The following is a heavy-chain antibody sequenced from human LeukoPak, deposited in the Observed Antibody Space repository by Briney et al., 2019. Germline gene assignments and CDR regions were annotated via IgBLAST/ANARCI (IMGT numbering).Heavy chain of an antibody. J-gene: IGHJ4*02. CDR3: ARVKNGQWLVPLHFDY. D-gene: IGHD6-19*01. Sequence: ASVKVSCKASGYTFTNYGISWVRQAPGQGLEWMGWISAYNGNTNYAQRLQGRVTMTTNTSTSTAYMELRSLRSDDTAVYYCARVKNGQWLVPLHFDYWGQGTLVTVSS. CDR1: GYTFTNYG. CDR2: ISAYNGNT. V-gene: IGHV1-18*01.